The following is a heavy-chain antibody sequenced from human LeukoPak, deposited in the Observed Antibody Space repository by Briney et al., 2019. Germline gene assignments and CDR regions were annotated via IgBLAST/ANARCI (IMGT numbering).Heavy chain of an antibody. J-gene: IGHJ3*02. D-gene: IGHD6-13*01. CDR2: INHSGST. CDR1: GGSFSGYY. V-gene: IGHV4-34*01. CDR3: ARRYSSSWYSNEAFDI. Sequence: SETLSLTCAVYGGSFSGYYWSWIRQPPGKGLEWIGEINHSGSTNYNPSLKSRVTISVDTSKNQFSLKLSSVTAADTAVYYCARRYSSSWYSNEAFDIWGQGTMVTVSS.